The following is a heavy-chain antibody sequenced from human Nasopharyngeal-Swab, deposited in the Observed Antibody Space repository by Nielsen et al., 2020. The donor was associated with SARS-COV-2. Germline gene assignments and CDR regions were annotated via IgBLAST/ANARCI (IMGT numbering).Heavy chain of an antibody. Sequence: GESLKISCAASGFTFSSYGMHWVRQAPGKGLEWVAVISYDGSNKYYADSVKGRFTISRDNSKNTLYLQMNSLRAEDTAVYYCAKAGDYGDYSAHYYMDVWGKRTTVIVSS. J-gene: IGHJ6*03. CDR2: ISYDGSNK. CDR3: AKAGDYGDYSAHYYMDV. V-gene: IGHV3-30*18. D-gene: IGHD4-17*01. CDR1: GFTFSSYG.